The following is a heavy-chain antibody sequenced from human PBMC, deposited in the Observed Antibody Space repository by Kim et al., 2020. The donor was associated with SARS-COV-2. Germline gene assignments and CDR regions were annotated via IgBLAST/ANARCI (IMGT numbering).Heavy chain of an antibody. Sequence: GGSLRLSCAASGFTFSSYWMSWVRQAPGKGLEWVANIKQDGSEKYYVDSVKGRFTISRDNAKNSLYLQMNSLRAEDTAVYYCARVRYIVVVPAARRWFDPWGQGTLLTVPS. J-gene: IGHJ5*02. V-gene: IGHV3-7*04. D-gene: IGHD2-2*01. CDR2: IKQDGSEK. CDR1: GFTFSSYW. CDR3: ARVRYIVVVPAARRWFDP.